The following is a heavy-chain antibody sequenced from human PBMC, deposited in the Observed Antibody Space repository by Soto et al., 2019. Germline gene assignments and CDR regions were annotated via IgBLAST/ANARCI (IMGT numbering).Heavy chain of an antibody. CDR3: AREVGEDCPNGVCWRWFDP. CDR1: GDSVSSKSAA. D-gene: IGHD2-8*01. CDR2: TYYRSKWYN. Sequence: KQSQTLSLTCAISGDSVSSKSAAWNWIRQSPSRGREWLGRTYYRSKWYNDYAVSVKSRITINPDTSKKQFSLQLKSVTPQDVAVNYWAREVGEDCPNGVCWRWFDPWGQGTLVTGFS. V-gene: IGHV6-1*01. J-gene: IGHJ5*01.